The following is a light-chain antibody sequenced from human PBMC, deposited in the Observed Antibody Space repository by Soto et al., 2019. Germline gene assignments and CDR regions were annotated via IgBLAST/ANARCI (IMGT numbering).Light chain of an antibody. V-gene: IGKV2-28*01. CDR2: LGS. CDR3: IQTLQTPPFT. Sequence: DIVMTQSPLSLPVTPGEPASISCRSSQSLLHSNGYNYLDWYLQKPGQSPQLLIYLGSNRASGVPDRFSGTGSGTDFTLKISRVEADDVGVYYCIQTLQTPPFTFGPGTKVDIK. J-gene: IGKJ3*01. CDR1: QSLLHSNGYNY.